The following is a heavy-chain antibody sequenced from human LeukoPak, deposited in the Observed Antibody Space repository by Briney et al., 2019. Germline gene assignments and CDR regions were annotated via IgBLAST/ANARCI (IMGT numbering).Heavy chain of an antibody. J-gene: IGHJ5*02. D-gene: IGHD3-9*01. CDR3: ARSPLTGNYGDWFDP. V-gene: IGHV4-34*01. Sequence: PSETLSLTCAVSGGSFNGYYWTWIRQSPGKGLEWIGEINPSGGAKYNPSPGSRVTISADTPKNQFSLKVHSVTAADTAVYYCARSPLTGNYGDWFDPWGQGTLVTVSS. CDR2: INPSGGA. CDR1: GGSFNGYY.